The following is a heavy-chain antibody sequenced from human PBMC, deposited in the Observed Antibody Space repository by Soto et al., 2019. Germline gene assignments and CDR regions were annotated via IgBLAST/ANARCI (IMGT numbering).Heavy chain of an antibody. CDR2: IYSGGST. D-gene: IGHD4-4*01. V-gene: IGHV3-53*05. J-gene: IGHJ6*01. Sequence: QPGGSLRLSCAASGFTVSSNYMSWVRQAPGKGLEWVSVIYSGGSTYYADSVKGRFTISRDNSKNTLYLQMNSLRAEDTAVYYCAKEVTTYYYYGMDVWGQVNTVTVPP. CDR3: AKEVTTYYYYGMDV. CDR1: GFTVSSNY.